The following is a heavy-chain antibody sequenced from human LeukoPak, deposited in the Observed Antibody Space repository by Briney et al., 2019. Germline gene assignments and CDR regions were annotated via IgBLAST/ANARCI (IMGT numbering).Heavy chain of an antibody. D-gene: IGHD3-10*01. CDR1: GYTFTSYD. J-gene: IGHJ4*02. Sequence: ASVKVSCEASGYTFTSYDINWVRQATGQGLEWMGWMNPNSGNTGYAQKFQGRVTITRNTSISTAYMELSSLRSEDTAVYYCARVYYGSGGYDFDYWGQGTLVTVSS. V-gene: IGHV1-8*03. CDR3: ARVYYGSGGYDFDY. CDR2: MNPNSGNT.